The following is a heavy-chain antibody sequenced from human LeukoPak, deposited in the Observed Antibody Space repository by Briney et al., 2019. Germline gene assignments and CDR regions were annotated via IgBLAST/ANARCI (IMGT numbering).Heavy chain of an antibody. Sequence: GGSLRLSCAASGFTFSSYWMSWVRQAPGKGLEWVANIKQDGSEKYYVDSVKGRFTISRDNAKNSLYLQMNSLRAEDTAEYYCAVPDYGDYALDYWGQGTLVTVSS. V-gene: IGHV3-7*03. D-gene: IGHD4-17*01. CDR3: AVPDYGDYALDY. CDR1: GFTFSSYW. CDR2: IKQDGSEK. J-gene: IGHJ4*02.